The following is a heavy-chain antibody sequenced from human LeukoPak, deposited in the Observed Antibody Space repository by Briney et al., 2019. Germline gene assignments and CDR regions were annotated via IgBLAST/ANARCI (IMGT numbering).Heavy chain of an antibody. CDR1: GGTFSSYA. D-gene: IGHD2-15*01. V-gene: IGHV1-69*13. CDR3: ARGRVVAATSWFDP. CDR2: IIPIFGTA. Sequence: SVKVSCKASGGTFSSYAISWVRQAPGQGLEWMGGIIPIFGTANYAQKFQGRVTITADESTSTAYMELSSLRSEDTAVYYCARGRVVAATSWFDPWGQGTLVTVSS. J-gene: IGHJ5*02.